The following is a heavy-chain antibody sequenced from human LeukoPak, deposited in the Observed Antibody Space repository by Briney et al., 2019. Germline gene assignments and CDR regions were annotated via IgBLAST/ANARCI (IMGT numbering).Heavy chain of an antibody. CDR3: ARMGGWLRHFDY. CDR1: GYTFTSYY. D-gene: IGHD5-12*01. J-gene: IGHJ4*02. Sequence: ASVKVSCKASGYTFTSYYMHWVRQAPGQGLEWMGIINPSGGSTSYAQKFQGRVTMTRDMSTSTVYMELSSLRSEDTAVYYCARMGGWLRHFDYWGQGTLVTVSS. CDR2: INPSGGST. V-gene: IGHV1-46*01.